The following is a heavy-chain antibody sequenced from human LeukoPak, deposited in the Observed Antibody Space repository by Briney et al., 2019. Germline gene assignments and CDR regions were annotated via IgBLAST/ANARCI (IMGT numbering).Heavy chain of an antibody. CDR1: GFTFSSYA. V-gene: IGHV3-30*04. Sequence: PGGSLRLSCAASGFTFSSYAMHWVRQAPGKGLEWVAVISYDGSNKYYADSVKGRFTISRDNSKNSLYLQMNSLRAEDTAVYYCARDCPVGTYYDYVWGSYRPADYWGQGTLVTVSS. J-gene: IGHJ4*02. D-gene: IGHD3-16*02. CDR2: ISYDGSNK. CDR3: ARDCPVGTYYDYVWGSYRPADY.